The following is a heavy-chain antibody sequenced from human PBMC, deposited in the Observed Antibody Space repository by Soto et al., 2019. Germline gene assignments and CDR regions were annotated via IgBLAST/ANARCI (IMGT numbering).Heavy chain of an antibody. V-gene: IGHV1-3*01. Sequence: ASVKVSCKASGYTFTSYAMHWVRQAPGQRLEWMGWINAGNGNTKYSQKFQGRVTITRDTSASTAYMELSSLRSEDTAVYYCARVGYCSGGSCYWDTEPYDYWGQGTLVTVSS. J-gene: IGHJ4*02. D-gene: IGHD2-15*01. CDR1: GYTFTSYA. CDR3: ARVGYCSGGSCYWDTEPYDY. CDR2: INAGNGNT.